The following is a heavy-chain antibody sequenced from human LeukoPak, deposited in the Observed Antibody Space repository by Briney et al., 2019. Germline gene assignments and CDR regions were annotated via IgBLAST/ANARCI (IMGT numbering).Heavy chain of an antibody. CDR3: ARDWGPRVKASYDL. CDR2: IIPVFQTA. D-gene: IGHD3-16*01. V-gene: IGHV1-69*01. CDR1: GGTLSTYA. Sequence: SVTVSCKASGGTLSTYAFTWVRQAPGQGLEWMGGIIPVFQTADSAQKFQGRVTMTADESTGIVYMELSSLTYDDTAVYYCARDWGPRVKASYDLWGQGTMVTVSS. J-gene: IGHJ3*01.